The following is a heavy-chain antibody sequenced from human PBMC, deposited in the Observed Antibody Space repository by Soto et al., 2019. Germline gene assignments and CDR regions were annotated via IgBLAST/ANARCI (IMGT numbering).Heavy chain of an antibody. Sequence: QVQLVQSGAEVKKPGASVKVSCKASGYTFTSYGSSWVRQAPGQGLEWMGWISAYNGNTNYAQKLQGRVTMTTDTSTSTAYMELRSLRSDDTAVYYCARYCTNGVCYTNYYGMDVWGQGTTVTVSS. D-gene: IGHD2-8*01. CDR3: ARYCTNGVCYTNYYGMDV. CDR2: ISAYNGNT. J-gene: IGHJ6*02. V-gene: IGHV1-18*04. CDR1: GYTFTSYG.